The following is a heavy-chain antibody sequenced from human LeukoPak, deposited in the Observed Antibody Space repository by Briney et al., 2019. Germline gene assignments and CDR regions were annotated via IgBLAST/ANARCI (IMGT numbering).Heavy chain of an antibody. J-gene: IGHJ4*02. CDR3: ARDSRGGGPDFDS. Sequence: SETRSFTFTVPGGSIKDFGGAWIRRPPGKGRGGFGYMHYSGITSYKPSLESRVTISIDRSRNQFSLKRNSVTAADTAVYYCARDSRGGGPDFDSWGQGTLVTVFS. CDR2: MHYSGIT. D-gene: IGHD3-16*01. CDR1: GGSIKDFG. V-gene: IGHV4-59*13.